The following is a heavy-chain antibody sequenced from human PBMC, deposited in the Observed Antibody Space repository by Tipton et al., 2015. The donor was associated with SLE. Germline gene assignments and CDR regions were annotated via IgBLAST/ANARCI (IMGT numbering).Heavy chain of an antibody. CDR3: ARHDYDDNGYYSHYFDY. CDR1: GGSFSGYA. Sequence: TLSLTCAVSGGSFSGYAWSWVRQPPGKGLEWIGSIYHSGNSYYNPSLKSRLSMSIDTSKNQVFLRLSSVTAADTAVYYCARHDYDDNGYYSHYFDYWGQGTLVTVSS. D-gene: IGHD3-22*01. CDR2: IYHSGNS. V-gene: IGHV4-34*10. J-gene: IGHJ4*02.